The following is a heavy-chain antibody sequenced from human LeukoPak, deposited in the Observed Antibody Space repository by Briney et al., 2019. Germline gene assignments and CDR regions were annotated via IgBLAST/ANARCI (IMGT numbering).Heavy chain of an antibody. Sequence: PSETLSLTCTLSGGSISSGGYYWSWIRQPPGKGLEWIGYIYHSGSTYYNPSLKSRLTISVDTSKNQFSLKLNSVTAADMAVYYCARHGYDTGSYQAHFDYWGQGILVTVSS. J-gene: IGHJ4*02. CDR1: GGSISSGGYY. V-gene: IGHV4-30-2*02. D-gene: IGHD3-9*01. CDR3: ARHGYDTGSYQAHFDY. CDR2: IYHSGST.